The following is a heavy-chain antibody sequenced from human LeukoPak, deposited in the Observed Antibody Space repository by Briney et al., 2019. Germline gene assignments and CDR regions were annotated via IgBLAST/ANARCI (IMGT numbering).Heavy chain of an antibody. CDR1: GFTFSGYW. D-gene: IGHD3-3*01. Sequence: PGGSLRLSCAASGFTFSGYWMSWVRQAPGKGLEWVADIKQDGSEKNYVDSVKGRFTISRDNAKNSLYLQMNSLRAEDTAVYYCARAIGIWSGYSYWGQGTLVTVSS. V-gene: IGHV3-7*01. J-gene: IGHJ4*02. CDR2: IKQDGSEK. CDR3: ARAIGIWSGYSY.